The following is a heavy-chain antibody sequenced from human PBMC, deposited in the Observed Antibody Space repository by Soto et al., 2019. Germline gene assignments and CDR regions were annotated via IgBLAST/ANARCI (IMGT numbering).Heavy chain of an antibody. CDR2: IIPIFGTA. V-gene: IGHV1-69*13. D-gene: IGHD6-6*01. CDR1: GGTFSSYA. J-gene: IGHJ6*02. CDR3: ARSPTSSSPGGYYYYYGMDV. Sequence: ASVKVSCTASGGTFSSYAISWVRQAPGQGLEWMGGIIPIFGTANYAQKFQGRVTITADESTSTAYMELSSLRSEDTAVYYCARSPTSSSPGGYYYYYGMDVWGQGTTVTVSS.